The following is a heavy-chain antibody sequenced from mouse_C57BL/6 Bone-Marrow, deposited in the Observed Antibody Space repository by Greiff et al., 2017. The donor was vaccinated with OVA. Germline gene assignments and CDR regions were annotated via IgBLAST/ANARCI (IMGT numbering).Heavy chain of an antibody. Sequence: QVQLQQSGAELARPGASVKLSCKASGYTFTSYGISWVKQRPGQGLEWIGEIYPRSGNTYYNEKFKGKATLTADKSSSTAYLELRSLTSEDSAVYFCARDYYGSRYGFAYWGQGTLVTVSA. J-gene: IGHJ3*01. V-gene: IGHV1-81*01. D-gene: IGHD1-1*01. CDR1: GYTFTSYG. CDR3: ARDYYGSRYGFAY. CDR2: IYPRSGNT.